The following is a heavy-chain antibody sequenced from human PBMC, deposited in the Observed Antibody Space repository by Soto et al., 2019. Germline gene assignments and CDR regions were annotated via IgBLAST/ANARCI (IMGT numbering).Heavy chain of an antibody. J-gene: IGHJ5*02. Sequence: QVQLQQWGAGLLKPSETLSLTCAVYGGSFSGYYWSWIRQPPGKGLEWIGEINHSGSPNYNPSLTSRVTISVNTARNQFSRKLSSVTAADTAVYYCARGKGYSSGWAYNWFDPWGQGTLVTVSS. V-gene: IGHV4-34*01. D-gene: IGHD6-19*01. CDR2: INHSGSP. CDR3: ARGKGYSSGWAYNWFDP. CDR1: GGSFSGYY.